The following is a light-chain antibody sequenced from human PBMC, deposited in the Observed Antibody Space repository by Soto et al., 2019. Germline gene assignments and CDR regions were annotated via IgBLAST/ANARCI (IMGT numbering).Light chain of an antibody. Sequence: QSVLTQPPSVSGAPGQRVTISCTGSSSNIGAGYDVHWYQQLPGTAPKLLIYRNTNRPAGVPDRFSGSKSGTSASLAITGLQAEDEADYYCQSYDSSLSGSVFGGGTKLTVL. CDR3: QSYDSSLSGSV. V-gene: IGLV1-40*01. J-gene: IGLJ3*02. CDR1: SSNIGAGYD. CDR2: RNT.